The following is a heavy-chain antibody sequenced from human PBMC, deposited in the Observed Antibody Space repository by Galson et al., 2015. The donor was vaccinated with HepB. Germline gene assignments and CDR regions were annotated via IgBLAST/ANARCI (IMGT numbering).Heavy chain of an antibody. J-gene: IGHJ4*02. CDR2: ISYDGRNK. CDR3: AKDPYLYHALAGNMAGFDY. CDR1: GVTFSNYG. Sequence: SLRLSCAASGVTFSNYGFHWVRQAPGKGLEWVTVISYDGRNKHYADSVKGRFTISRDNSKNMVYLQMNSLSAEDTALYYCAKDPYLYHALAGNMAGFDYWGQGTLVTVSS. D-gene: IGHD6-19*01. V-gene: IGHV3-30*18.